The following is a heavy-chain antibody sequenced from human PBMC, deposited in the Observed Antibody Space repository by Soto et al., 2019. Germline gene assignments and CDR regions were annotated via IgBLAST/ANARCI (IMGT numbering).Heavy chain of an antibody. CDR3: ASHGITGTWVYYYGMDV. CDR2: IIPIFGTA. D-gene: IGHD1-7*01. CDR1: GGTFSSYA. V-gene: IGHV1-69*12. Sequence: QVQLVQSGAEVKKPGSSVKVSCKASGGTFSSYAISWVRQAPGQGLEWMGGIIPIFGTANYAQKFQGRVTLTADESTSTAYMELSSLRSEDTAVYYCASHGITGTWVYYYGMDVWGQGTTVTVSS. J-gene: IGHJ6*02.